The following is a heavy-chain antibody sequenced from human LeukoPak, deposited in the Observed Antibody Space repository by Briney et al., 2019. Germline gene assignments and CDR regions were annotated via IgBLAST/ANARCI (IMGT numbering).Heavy chain of an antibody. CDR1: IDSFSNYH. D-gene: IGHD1-26*01. J-gene: IGHJ5*02. Sequence: SETLSLTCAVYIDSFSNYHWNWIRQTPAKGMEWIGEVNESGGTNISPPLRSRVILSVDTSKNQFSLKLISVTVADTAIYYCARGQGATVPQVGKNWFDPWGRGTRVTVSS. CDR3: ARGQGATVPQVGKNWFDP. V-gene: IGHV4-34*01. CDR2: VNESGGT.